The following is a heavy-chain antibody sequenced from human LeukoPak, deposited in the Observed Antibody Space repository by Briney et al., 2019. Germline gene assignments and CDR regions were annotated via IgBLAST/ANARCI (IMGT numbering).Heavy chain of an antibody. Sequence: SETLSLTCTVSGGSISSGGYYWSWIRQPPGKGLEWIGEINHSGSTNYNPSLKSRVTISVDTSKNQFSLKLSSVTAADTAVYYCARGPKYYDILTGYYSRFSYYYGMDVWGQGTTVTVSS. CDR3: ARGPKYYDILTGYYSRFSYYYGMDV. D-gene: IGHD3-9*01. J-gene: IGHJ6*02. V-gene: IGHV4-39*07. CDR1: GGSISSGGYY. CDR2: INHSGST.